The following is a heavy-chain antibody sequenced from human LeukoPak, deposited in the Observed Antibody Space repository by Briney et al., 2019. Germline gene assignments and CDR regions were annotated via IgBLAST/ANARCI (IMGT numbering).Heavy chain of an antibody. CDR3: ARDSGGRPAGGLFDY. CDR2: FYHSAST. CDR1: GYSISSGYY. Sequence: SETLSLTCSVSGYSISSGYYWGWIRQPPGKGLEWIGSFYHSASTYHNPSLKSRVTISVDTSKNQFSLKVSSVTAADTAVYYCARDSGGRPAGGLFDYWGQGTLVTVSS. J-gene: IGHJ4*02. V-gene: IGHV4-38-2*02. D-gene: IGHD6-13*01.